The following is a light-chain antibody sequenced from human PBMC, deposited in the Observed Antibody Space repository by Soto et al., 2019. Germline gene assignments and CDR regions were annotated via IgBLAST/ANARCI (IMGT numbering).Light chain of an antibody. CDR3: QSYDSSLSIAV. CDR1: SSNIGAGYD. J-gene: IGLJ2*01. V-gene: IGLV1-40*01. Sequence: QSVVTQPPSVSGAPVQRVTISCTGSSSNIGAGYDVHWYQRLPGTAPKLLIYASYNRPSGVPDRFSGSKSGTSASLDITGLQAEDEADYYCQSYDSSLSIAVFGGGTKLTVL. CDR2: ASY.